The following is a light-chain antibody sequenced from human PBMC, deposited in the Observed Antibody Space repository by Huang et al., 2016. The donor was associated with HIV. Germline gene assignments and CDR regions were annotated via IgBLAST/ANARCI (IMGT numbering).Light chain of an antibody. CDR3: QHYGSSPWT. CDR2: GTS. J-gene: IGKJ1*01. Sequence: VLTQSPGTLSFSPGERATLSCRASQSVSSYYLAWYQQKLGLAPRLLISGTSNRATGIPDRFSGSGSGTDFTLTNNNLEPEDSAVYYCQHYGSSPWTFGQGTKVEI. CDR1: QSVSSYY. V-gene: IGKV3-20*01.